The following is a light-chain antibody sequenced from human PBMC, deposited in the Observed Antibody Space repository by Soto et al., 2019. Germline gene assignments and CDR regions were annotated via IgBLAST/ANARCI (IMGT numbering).Light chain of an antibody. V-gene: IGLV2-14*01. CDR1: SSDIGPYNY. Sequence: QSALTQPASVSGSPGQSITISCIGTSSDIGPYNYVSWYQQHPDKAPKLILYEVTNRPSGASDRFSGSKSGNAVFLTISGLQAEDEADYYCSSYSSSATPYVFGTGTKVTVL. CDR2: EVT. J-gene: IGLJ1*01. CDR3: SSYSSSATPYV.